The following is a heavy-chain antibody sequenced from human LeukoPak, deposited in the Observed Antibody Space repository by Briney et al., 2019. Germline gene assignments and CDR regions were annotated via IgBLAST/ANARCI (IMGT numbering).Heavy chain of an antibody. CDR1: GFTFSSYG. V-gene: IGHV3-30*02. D-gene: IGHD3-10*01. CDR3: AKDFAMVRGVMLYFDY. CDR2: IRYDGSNK. J-gene: IGHJ4*02. Sequence: GGSLRLSCAASGFTFSSYGMHWVRQAPGKGLEWVAFIRYDGSNKYYADSVKGRFTISRDNSKNTLYLQMNGLRAEDTAVYYCAKDFAMVRGVMLYFDYWGQGTLVTVSS.